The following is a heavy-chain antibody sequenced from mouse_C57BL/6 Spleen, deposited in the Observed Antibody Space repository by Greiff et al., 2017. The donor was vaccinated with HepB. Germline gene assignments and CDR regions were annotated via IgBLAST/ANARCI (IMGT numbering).Heavy chain of an antibody. CDR3: AILSYYDYGGY. J-gene: IGHJ3*02. CDR2: INPGSGGT. D-gene: IGHD2-4*01. CDR1: GYAFTNYL. Sequence: VQLQQSGAELVRPGTSVKVSCKASGYAFTNYLIEWVKQRPGQGLEWIGVINPGSGGTNYNEKFKGKATLNADKSSITAYIQLSSLTSEDSAVYFCAILSYYDYGGYWGQGTLVTVSA. V-gene: IGHV1-54*01.